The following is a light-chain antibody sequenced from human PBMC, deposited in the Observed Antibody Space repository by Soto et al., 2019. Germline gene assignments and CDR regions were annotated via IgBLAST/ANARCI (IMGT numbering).Light chain of an antibody. J-gene: IGKJ1*01. V-gene: IGKV3-20*01. CDR3: QQYGSSPWT. CDR2: GAS. Sequence: EIVLTQSPGTLSLSPGERATLSCRAGQSVSSSYLAWYQQKPGQAPRLLIYGASSRAIGIPDRFSGSGSGTDFTLTISRLEPEDFAVYYCQQYGSSPWTFGQGTKVEIK. CDR1: QSVSSSY.